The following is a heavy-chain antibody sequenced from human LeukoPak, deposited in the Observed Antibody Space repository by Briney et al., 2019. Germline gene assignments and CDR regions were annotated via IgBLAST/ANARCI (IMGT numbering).Heavy chain of an antibody. V-gene: IGHV3-74*01. CDR1: GFTFSSYW. CDR3: ARGRYYGMDV. J-gene: IGHJ6*01. CDR2: LSNDGSSA. Sequence: PGGSLRLSCAASGFTFSSYWMHWVRQVPGKGLVWVTRLSNDGSSASYADSVKGRFTISGDSAKNTLYLQMNGLRAEDMAVYYCARGRYYGMDVWGQGTTVTVSS.